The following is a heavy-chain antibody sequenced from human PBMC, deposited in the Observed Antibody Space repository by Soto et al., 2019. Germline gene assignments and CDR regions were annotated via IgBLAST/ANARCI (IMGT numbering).Heavy chain of an antibody. CDR3: AREMGQSNPFDY. CDR2: IYHGGTT. V-gene: IGHV4-38-2*02. D-gene: IGHD4-4*01. CDR1: GYSSSSGSY. Sequence: SGTLSRPCAVSGYSSSSGSYWAWIRQPPGKGPEWIASIYHGGTTFYNPSLKSRITISVDTSNNQFSLKLTSVTAADTAVYYCAREMGQSNPFDYWGQGPLVTV. J-gene: IGHJ4*02.